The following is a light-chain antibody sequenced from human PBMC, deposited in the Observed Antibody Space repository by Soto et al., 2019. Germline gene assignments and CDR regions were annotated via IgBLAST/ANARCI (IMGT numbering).Light chain of an antibody. Sequence: QSALTQPPYASGSRGQSVTISCTGTSNDVGGYNYVSWYQQHPGKAPKLIISEVNKRPSGVPDRFSGSKSGNTASLIVSGLQAEDEADYYCSSYAGSNNLVIFGGGTKLTVL. CDR3: SSYAGSNNLVI. V-gene: IGLV2-8*01. J-gene: IGLJ2*01. CDR2: EVN. CDR1: SNDVGGYNY.